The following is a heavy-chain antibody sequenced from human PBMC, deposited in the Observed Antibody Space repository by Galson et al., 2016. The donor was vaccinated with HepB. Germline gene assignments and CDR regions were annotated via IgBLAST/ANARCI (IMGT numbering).Heavy chain of an antibody. Sequence: SLRLSCAASGFSLSSYGMHWVRQAPGKGLEWVAVIWSDGNNKNYGDTVKGRFTISRDKLRKTVFRQMNSLRAEDTAVYYCAKDRHSSSWYWGYFDDWGQGTRVTVSS. D-gene: IGHD6-13*01. V-gene: IGHV3-33*03. J-gene: IGHJ4*02. CDR3: AKDRHSSSWYWGYFDD. CDR2: IWSDGNNK. CDR1: GFSLSSYG.